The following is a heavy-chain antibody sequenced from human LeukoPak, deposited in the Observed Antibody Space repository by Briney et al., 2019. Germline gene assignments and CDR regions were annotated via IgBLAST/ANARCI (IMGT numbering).Heavy chain of an antibody. Sequence: GESLNISCKGSGYSFTNYWIGWVRQMPGKGLEWMGIVYPADSSTRYSPSFRGQVTISADKPITTAYLQWSSLKASDIAMYYCTRHVYDSGGYYYDYWGQGTPVTVSS. CDR2: VYPADSST. CDR1: GYSFTNYW. V-gene: IGHV5-51*01. D-gene: IGHD3-22*01. J-gene: IGHJ4*02. CDR3: TRHVYDSGGYYYDY.